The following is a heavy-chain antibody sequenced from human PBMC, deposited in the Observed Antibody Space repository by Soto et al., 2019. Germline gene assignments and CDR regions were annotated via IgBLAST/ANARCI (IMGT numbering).Heavy chain of an antibody. D-gene: IGHD2-15*01. CDR2: ISPSTSHI. V-gene: IGHV3-21*01. J-gene: IGHJ6*02. Sequence: EVHLVEAGGGLVKPGGSLRLSCAVSGFTFSSCTMNWVRQAPGQGLEWVSSISPSTSHIYYGDSVKGRFTISRDNAKNSLSLKMNSLRAEDTVVYSCSGCSRGACHQTYGMDVWGQGTTVTVSS. CDR3: SGCSRGACHQTYGMDV. CDR1: GFTFSSCT.